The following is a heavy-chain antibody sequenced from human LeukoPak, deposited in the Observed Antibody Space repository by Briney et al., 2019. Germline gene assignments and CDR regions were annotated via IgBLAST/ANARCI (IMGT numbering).Heavy chain of an antibody. Sequence: SETLSLTCTVSGGSISSYYWSWIRQPPGKGLEWIGYIYYSGSTNYSPSLKSRVTISVDTSKNQFSLKLSSVTAADTAVYYCARRAVVTPGAFDIWGQGTMVTVSS. V-gene: IGHV4-59*08. D-gene: IGHD4-23*01. CDR2: IYYSGST. J-gene: IGHJ3*02. CDR1: GGSISSYY. CDR3: ARRAVVTPGAFDI.